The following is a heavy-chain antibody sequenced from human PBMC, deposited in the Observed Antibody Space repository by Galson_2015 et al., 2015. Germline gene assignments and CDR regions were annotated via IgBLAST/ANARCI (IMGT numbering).Heavy chain of an antibody. CDR1: GGSISSSSYY. Sequence: SETLSLTCTVSGGSISSSSYYWGWIRQPPGKGLEWIGSIYYSGSTYYNPSLKSRVTISVDTSKNQFSLKLSSVTAADTAVYYCARDSFGKYYFDYWGQGTLVTVSS. V-gene: IGHV4-39*07. J-gene: IGHJ4*02. CDR2: IYYSGST. CDR3: ARDSFGKYYFDY. D-gene: IGHD3-10*01.